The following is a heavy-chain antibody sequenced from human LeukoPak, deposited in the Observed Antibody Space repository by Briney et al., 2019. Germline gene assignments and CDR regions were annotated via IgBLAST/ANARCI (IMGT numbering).Heavy chain of an antibody. CDR2: ISGSGGST. D-gene: IGHD3-9*01. CDR1: GFTFSSYA. J-gene: IGHJ4*02. Sequence: GGSLRLSCAASGFTFSSYAMSWVRQAPGKGLEWVSAISGSGGSTYYADSVKGRFTISRDNSKNTLCLQMNSLRAEDTAVYYCAKETGGYYDILTGYYLFDYWGQGTLVTVSS. V-gene: IGHV3-23*01. CDR3: AKETGGYYDILTGYYLFDY.